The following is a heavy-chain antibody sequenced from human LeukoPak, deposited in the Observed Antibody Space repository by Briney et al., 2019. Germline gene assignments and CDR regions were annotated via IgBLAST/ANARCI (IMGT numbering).Heavy chain of an antibody. Sequence: SETLSLTCAVYGGSFSGYYWTWIRQPPGKGLGWIGEINHSGSTNSNPSLKSRVTISVDTSKNQFSLKLSSVTAADTAVYYCARGQLDVDTAMVTLDYWGQGTLVTVSS. CDR1: GGSFSGYY. CDR2: INHSGST. CDR3: ARGQLDVDTAMVTLDY. D-gene: IGHD5-18*01. V-gene: IGHV4-34*01. J-gene: IGHJ4*02.